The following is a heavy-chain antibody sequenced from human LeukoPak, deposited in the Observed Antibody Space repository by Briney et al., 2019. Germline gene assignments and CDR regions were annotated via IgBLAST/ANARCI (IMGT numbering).Heavy chain of an antibody. V-gene: IGHV1-18*01. D-gene: IGHD1-26*01. J-gene: IGHJ4*02. CDR2: ISAYNGNT. CDR1: GYTFTSYG. CDR3: ARAGIVGATTPPYFDY. Sequence: ASVKVSCKASGYTFTSYGIGWVRQAPGQGLEWMGWISAYNGNTNYAQKLQGRVTMTTDTSTSTAYMELRSLRSDDTAVYYCARAGIVGATTPPYFDYWGQGTLVIVSS.